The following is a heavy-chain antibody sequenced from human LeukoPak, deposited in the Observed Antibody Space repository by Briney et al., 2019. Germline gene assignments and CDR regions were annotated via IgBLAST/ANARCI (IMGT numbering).Heavy chain of an antibody. Sequence: SETLSLTCAVYGGSFSGYYWSWIRQPPGKGLEWIGEINHSGSTNYNPSLKSRVTISVDTSKNQFSLELSSATAADTAVYYCARHTYYYGSGSYYRNWSQGTLVTVSS. V-gene: IGHV4-34*01. D-gene: IGHD3-10*01. CDR2: INHSGST. CDR3: ARHTYYYGSGSYYRN. CDR1: GGSFSGYY. J-gene: IGHJ4*02.